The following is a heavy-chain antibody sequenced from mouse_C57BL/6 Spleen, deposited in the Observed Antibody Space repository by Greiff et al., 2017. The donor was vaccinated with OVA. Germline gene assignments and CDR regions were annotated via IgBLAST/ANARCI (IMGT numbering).Heavy chain of an antibody. J-gene: IGHJ2*01. CDR1: GYTFTSYG. CDR3: AREGTTVRDYFDY. V-gene: IGHV1-81*01. CDR2: IYPRSGNT. D-gene: IGHD1-1*01. Sequence: QVQLKESGAELARPGASVTLSCKASGYTFTSYGISWVKQRPGQGLEWIGEIYPRSGNTYYNEKFKGKATLTADKSSSTAYMELRSLTSEDSAVYFCAREGTTVRDYFDYWGQGTTLTVSS.